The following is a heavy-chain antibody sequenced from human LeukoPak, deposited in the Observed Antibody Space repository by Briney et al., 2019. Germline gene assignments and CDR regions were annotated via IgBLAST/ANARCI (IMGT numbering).Heavy chain of an antibody. CDR2: INHSGST. V-gene: IGHV4-34*01. CDR1: GGSFSGYY. Sequence: SETLSLTCAVYGGSFSGYYWTWIRQPPGKGLEWIGEINHSGSTNYNPSLKSRVTISVDTSKNQFSLKLSSVTAADTAVYYCARAQMVVAATFWFDPWGQGTLVTVSS. CDR3: ARAQMVVAATFWFDP. D-gene: IGHD2-15*01. J-gene: IGHJ5*02.